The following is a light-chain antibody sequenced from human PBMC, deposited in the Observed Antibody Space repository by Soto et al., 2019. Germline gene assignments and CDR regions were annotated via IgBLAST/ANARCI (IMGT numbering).Light chain of an antibody. V-gene: IGKV3D-20*01. CDR2: DTS. CDR3: QQDDNLLT. J-gene: IGKJ4*01. CDR1: QSIPSIY. Sequence: EIVLTQSPASLSLSPGETATLSCGASQSIPSIYLAWYQLKPGLAPRLVIYDTSIRATGIPDRFTGSGSGTDFTLNISRLEPEDFAVYHCQQDDNLLTFGGGTKVDIK.